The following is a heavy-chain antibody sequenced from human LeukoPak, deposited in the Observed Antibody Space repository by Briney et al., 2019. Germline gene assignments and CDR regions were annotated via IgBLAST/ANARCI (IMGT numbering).Heavy chain of an antibody. CDR1: GYTFTSYY. CDR3: ARDPSSDSSWMRFDY. CDR2: INPSGGST. J-gene: IGHJ4*02. V-gene: IGHV1-46*01. D-gene: IGHD6-13*01. Sequence: WASVRVPCKASGYTFTSYYMHWVRQAPGQGLEWMGIINPSGGSTSYAQKFQGRVTMTRDTSTSTVYMELSSLRSEDTAVYCCARDPSSDSSWMRFDYWGQGTLVTVSS.